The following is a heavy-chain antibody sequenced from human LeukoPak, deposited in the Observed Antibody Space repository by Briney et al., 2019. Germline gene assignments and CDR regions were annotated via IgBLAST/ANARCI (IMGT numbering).Heavy chain of an antibody. CDR3: ARHYNNNYPFDY. Sequence: GESLKISCKASGYIFTSYWIAWVRQMPGKGLEWMGIIYPGDSDTRYSPSFQGQVTISADNSISTAYLQWSSLKASDTAVYYCARHYNNNYPFDYWGQGTLVTVSS. CDR1: GYIFTSYW. CDR2: IYPGDSDT. V-gene: IGHV5-51*01. D-gene: IGHD1-1*01. J-gene: IGHJ4*02.